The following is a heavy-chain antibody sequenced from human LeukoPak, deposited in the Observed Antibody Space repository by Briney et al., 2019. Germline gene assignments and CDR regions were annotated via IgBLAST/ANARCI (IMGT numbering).Heavy chain of an antibody. CDR2: IKSKTHGGTT. V-gene: IGHV3-15*01. Sequence: PGRCLSLCSSSAGFSLSNAWIGWVLQAPGKEREWHGRIKSKTHGGTTDYAAPVKARFTISRDDSKNTLYLQMNSLQTEDTAIYYCTTEYSTNAFDIWGQGTMVTVSS. J-gene: IGHJ3*02. CDR1: GFSLSNAW. CDR3: TTEYSTNAFDI. D-gene: IGHD1-26*01.